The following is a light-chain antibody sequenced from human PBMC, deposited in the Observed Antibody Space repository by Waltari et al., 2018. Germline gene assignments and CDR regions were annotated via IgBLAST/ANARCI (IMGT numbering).Light chain of an antibody. CDR1: QDINNS. V-gene: IGKV1-NL1*01. Sequence: DIQMTQSPSSLSASVGDRVTITCRATQDINNSLAWFQQKSGKAPKLLVFGASRLGTGVASRFSGSGSGTDYTLTISSLQPEDIATFYCQQYSSPPFTFGQGTKLDI. CDR3: QQYSSPPFT. CDR2: GAS. J-gene: IGKJ2*01.